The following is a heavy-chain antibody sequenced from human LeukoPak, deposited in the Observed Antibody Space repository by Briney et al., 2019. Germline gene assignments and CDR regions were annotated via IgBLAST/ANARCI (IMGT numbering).Heavy chain of an antibody. CDR2: IYYSGST. Sequence: SETLSLTCTVSGGSISSSSYYWGWIRQPPGKGLEWIGNIYYSGSTYYNPSLKSRVIISVDTSKNQFSLKLSSVTAADTAVYYCARHVGDYYGSGSYLFYFDYWGQGTLVTVSS. CDR3: ARHVGDYYGSGSYLFYFDY. V-gene: IGHV4-39*01. D-gene: IGHD3-10*01. CDR1: GGSISSSSYY. J-gene: IGHJ4*02.